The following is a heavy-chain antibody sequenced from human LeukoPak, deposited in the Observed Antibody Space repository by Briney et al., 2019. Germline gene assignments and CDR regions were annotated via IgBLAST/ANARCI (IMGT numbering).Heavy chain of an antibody. Sequence: ASVKVSCKTSEYTLTSFHINWVRQATGQGLEWMAWMDPNSDYRGYAQKFQGRLTMTLDTSVGTAYMELSSLTSDDTVVYFCARARPNLYYFDFWGQGTLVTVSS. V-gene: IGHV1-8*01. CDR3: ARARPNLYYFDF. CDR1: EYTLTSFH. CDR2: MDPNSDYR. J-gene: IGHJ4*02.